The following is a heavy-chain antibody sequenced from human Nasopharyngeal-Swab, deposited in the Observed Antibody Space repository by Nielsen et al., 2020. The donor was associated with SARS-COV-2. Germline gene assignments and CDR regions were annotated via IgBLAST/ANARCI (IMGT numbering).Heavy chain of an antibody. CDR2: IIPIFGTA. Sequence: SVKVSCKASGGTFSSYAISWVRQAPGQGLEWMGGIIPIFGTANYAQKFQGRVTITADESMSTAYMELSSLRSEDTAVYYCARIMVRGVIISGYYYGMDVWGQGTTVTVSS. CDR3: ARIMVRGVIISGYYYGMDV. D-gene: IGHD3-10*01. V-gene: IGHV1-69*13. CDR1: GGTFSSYA. J-gene: IGHJ6*02.